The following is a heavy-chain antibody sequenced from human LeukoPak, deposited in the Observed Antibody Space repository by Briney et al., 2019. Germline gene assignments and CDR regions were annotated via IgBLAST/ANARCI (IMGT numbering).Heavy chain of an antibody. V-gene: IGHV4-59*11. CDR3: ARGDYVNLVDY. Sequence: SETLSLTCTVSGGSISSHYWSWIRQPPGKGLEWIGYIYYSGSTNYNPSLKSRVTISVDTSKNQFSLKLSSVTAADTAVYYCARGDYVNLVDYWGQGTLVTVSS. D-gene: IGHD4-17*01. CDR2: IYYSGST. J-gene: IGHJ4*02. CDR1: GGSISSHY.